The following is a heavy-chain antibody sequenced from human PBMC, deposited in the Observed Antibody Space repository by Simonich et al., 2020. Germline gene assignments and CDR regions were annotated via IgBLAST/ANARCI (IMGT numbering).Heavy chain of an antibody. CDR2: IYYSGST. CDR3: ARWAYSSSYFDY. CDR1: GGSISSSSYY. J-gene: IGHJ4*02. D-gene: IGHD6-6*01. Sequence: QLQLQESGPGLVKPSETLSLTCTVSGGSISSSSYYWGSIRQPPGKGLEWIGSIYYSGSTSYNPSLKSRVTISVDTSKNQFSLKLSSVTAADTAVYYCARWAYSSSYFDYWGQGTLVTVSS. V-gene: IGHV4-39*01.